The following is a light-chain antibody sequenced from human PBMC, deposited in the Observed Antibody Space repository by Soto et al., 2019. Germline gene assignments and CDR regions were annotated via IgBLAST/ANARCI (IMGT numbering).Light chain of an antibody. CDR2: EGS. CDR1: SSDVGSYNL. Sequence: QSALTQPASVSGSPGQSITISCTGTSSDVGSYNLVSWYQQHPGKAPKLMIYEGSKRPSGVSNRFSGSKSGNTASLTISGLQAEDEADYYCCSNAGSSKVFGGGTKVTVL. V-gene: IGLV2-23*01. J-gene: IGLJ2*01. CDR3: CSNAGSSKV.